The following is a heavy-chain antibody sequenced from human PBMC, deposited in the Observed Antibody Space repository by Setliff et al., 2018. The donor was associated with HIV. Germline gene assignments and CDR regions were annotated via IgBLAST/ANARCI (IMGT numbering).Heavy chain of an antibody. CDR2: IKQDGSEK. CDR3: ATDENNYGNLFDY. V-gene: IGHV3-7*03. J-gene: IGHJ4*02. D-gene: IGHD5-18*01. Sequence: GSLRLSCAASGFTFSSYWMSWVRQAPGKGLEWVANIKQDGSEKYYVDSVKGRFTISRDNAKNSMYLQMSGLKTEDTAVYYCATDENNYGNLFDYWGQGTLVTVSS. CDR1: GFTFSSYW.